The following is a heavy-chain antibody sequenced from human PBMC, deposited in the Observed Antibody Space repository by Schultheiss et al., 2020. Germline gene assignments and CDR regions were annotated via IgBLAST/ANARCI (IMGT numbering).Heavy chain of an antibody. CDR2: ISYDGSNK. V-gene: IGHV3-30*18. J-gene: IGHJ1*01. CDR3: AKDDYGDYAEYFQH. CDR1: GFTFSSYG. Sequence: GGSLRLSCAASGFTFSSYGMHWVRQAPGKGLEWVAVISYDGSNKYYADSVKGRFTISRDNSKNTLYLQMNSLRAEDTAVCYCAKDDYGDYAEYFQHWGQGTLVTVSS. D-gene: IGHD4-17*01.